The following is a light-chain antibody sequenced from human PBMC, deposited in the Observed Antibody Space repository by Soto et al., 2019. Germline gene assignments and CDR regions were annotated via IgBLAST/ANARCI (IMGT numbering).Light chain of an antibody. CDR1: SSDIGGYNY. V-gene: IGLV2-14*03. Sequence: QSALTQPASVSGSPGQSITISCIGTSSDIGGYNYVSWYQQHPGKAPQLMIYDVSNRPSGLSNRFSGSKSGNTASLTISGLQAEDAADYYCSSYTTISPVVFGGGTKVTVL. J-gene: IGLJ2*01. CDR3: SSYTTISPVV. CDR2: DVS.